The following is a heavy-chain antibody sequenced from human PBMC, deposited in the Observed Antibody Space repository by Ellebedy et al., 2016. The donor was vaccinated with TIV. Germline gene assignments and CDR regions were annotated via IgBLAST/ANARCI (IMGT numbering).Heavy chain of an antibody. V-gene: IGHV3-30*18. Sequence: GGSLRLXCAASGFTFSNHGIHWVRQAPGKGLEWVAVISYDGSIEYYADSVKGRFTISRDNSKNTVYLQMNSLRAEDTAVYYCAKELAPHSSGWHYFDYWGQGTLVTVSS. CDR2: ISYDGSIE. CDR3: AKELAPHSSGWHYFDY. J-gene: IGHJ4*02. CDR1: GFTFSNHG. D-gene: IGHD6-19*01.